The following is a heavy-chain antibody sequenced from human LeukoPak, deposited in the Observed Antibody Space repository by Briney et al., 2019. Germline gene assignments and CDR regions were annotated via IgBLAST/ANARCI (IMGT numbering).Heavy chain of an antibody. V-gene: IGHV4-59*02. CDR2: IYSSGYT. Sequence: SETLSLTCPVSGGSVSSSHWSWIRQPPGKELEWTGHIYSSGYTKYNPSLKSRVTISVDTSKNQFSLTLSSVTAADTAVYYCARGSRSPYTMGYYFDYWGQGNLVTVSS. D-gene: IGHD3-3*01. CDR1: GGSVSSSH. J-gene: IGHJ4*02. CDR3: ARGSRSPYTMGYYFDY.